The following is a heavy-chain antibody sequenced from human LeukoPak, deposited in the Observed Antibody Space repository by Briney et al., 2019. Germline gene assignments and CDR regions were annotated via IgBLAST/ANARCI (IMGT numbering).Heavy chain of an antibody. V-gene: IGHV4-34*01. Sequence: PSETLSLTCAVYGGSFSGYYWSWIRQPPGKGLEWIGEINHSGSTNYNPSLKSRVTISVDTSKNQFSLKLSSVTAADTAVYYCARVRLGELSLYKDPYYFDYWGQGTLVTVSS. J-gene: IGHJ4*02. D-gene: IGHD3-16*02. CDR3: ARVRLGELSLYKDPYYFDY. CDR2: INHSGST. CDR1: GGSFSGYY.